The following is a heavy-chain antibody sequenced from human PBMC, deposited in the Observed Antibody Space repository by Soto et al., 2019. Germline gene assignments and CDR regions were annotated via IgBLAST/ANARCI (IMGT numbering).Heavy chain of an antibody. CDR2: IYYSGST. CDR1: GGSVSSGSYY. Sequence: PSETLSLTCTVSGGSVSSGSYYWSWIRQPPGKGLEWIGYIYYSGSTNYNPSLKSRVTISVDTSKNQFSLKLSSVTAADTAVYYCARNSPENYDFWSGYYFLDVWGQGTTVTVSS. D-gene: IGHD3-3*01. CDR3: ARNSPENYDFWSGYYFLDV. V-gene: IGHV4-61*01. J-gene: IGHJ6*02.